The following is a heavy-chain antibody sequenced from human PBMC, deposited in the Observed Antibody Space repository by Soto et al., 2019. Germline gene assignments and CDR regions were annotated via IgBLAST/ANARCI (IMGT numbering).Heavy chain of an antibody. D-gene: IGHD3-22*01. J-gene: IGHJ4*02. Sequence: QITLKESGPMLVKPTQTLTLTCTFSGFSLRTSGVGVGWIRQPPGKALEWLANIYWDDEKRYSPSLKSRLTITKDTSKNQVVLTMTNVDPVDTATYDCAHRLADSSGYFFRFDYWGQGTLVIVSS. V-gene: IGHV2-5*02. CDR1: GFSLRTSGVG. CDR3: AHRLADSSGYFFRFDY. CDR2: IYWDDEK.